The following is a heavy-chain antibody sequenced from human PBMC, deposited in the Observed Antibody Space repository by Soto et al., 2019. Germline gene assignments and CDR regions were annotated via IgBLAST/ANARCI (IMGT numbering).Heavy chain of an antibody. CDR1: GFNVAGKY. CDR3: ASINWSTRGSSSDN. D-gene: IGHD6-6*01. J-gene: IGHJ4*02. V-gene: IGHV3-53*01. Sequence: GGSLRLSCAASGFNVAGKYMSWVRQAPGKGLEWVSVIYSGGQIYYADSVKGRFTISIDNSKNTVNLDMNALRAEDTATYYCASINWSTRGSSSDNWGQGTLVTVSS. CDR2: IYSGGQI.